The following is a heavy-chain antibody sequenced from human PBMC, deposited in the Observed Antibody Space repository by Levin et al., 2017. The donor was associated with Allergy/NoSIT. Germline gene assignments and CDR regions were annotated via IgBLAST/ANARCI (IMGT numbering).Heavy chain of an antibody. CDR2: IYHSGST. J-gene: IGHJ4*02. V-gene: IGHV4-38-2*02. Sequence: SQTLSLTCAVSGYSISSGYYWGWIRQPPGKGLEWIGSIYHSGSTYYNPSLKSRVTISVDTSKNQFSLKLSSVTAADTAVYYCARESPLDYEVQGYYFDYWGQGTLVTVSS. CDR1: GYSISSGYY. D-gene: IGHD4-17*01. CDR3: ARESPLDYEVQGYYFDY.